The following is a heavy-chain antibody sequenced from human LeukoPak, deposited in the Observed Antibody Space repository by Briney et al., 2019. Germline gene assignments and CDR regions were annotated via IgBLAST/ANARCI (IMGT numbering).Heavy chain of an antibody. D-gene: IGHD2-15*01. CDR1: GFTFSSYA. CDR3: AKDQSGYCSGGSCRSL. J-gene: IGHJ4*02. CDR2: ISGSGGST. Sequence: GGSLRLSCAASGFTFSSYAMSWVRQAPGKGLEWVSAISGSGGSTYYADSVKGRFTISRDNSKNTLCLQMNSLRAEDTAVYYCAKDQSGYCSGGSCRSLWGQGTLVTVSS. V-gene: IGHV3-23*01.